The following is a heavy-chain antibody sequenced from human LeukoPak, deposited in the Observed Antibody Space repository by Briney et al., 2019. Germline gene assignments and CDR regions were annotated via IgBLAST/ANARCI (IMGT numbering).Heavy chain of an antibody. V-gene: IGHV4-59*12. CDR2: IYYSGST. CDR1: GGSISSYY. J-gene: IGHJ5*02. Sequence: SETLSLTCTVSGGSISSYYWSWIRQPPGKGLEWIGYIYYSGSTNYNPSLKSRVTISVDTSKNQFSLKLSSVTAADTAVYYCARGRYCSSTSCYIRWFDPWGQGTLVTVSS. D-gene: IGHD2-2*02. CDR3: ARGRYCSSTSCYIRWFDP.